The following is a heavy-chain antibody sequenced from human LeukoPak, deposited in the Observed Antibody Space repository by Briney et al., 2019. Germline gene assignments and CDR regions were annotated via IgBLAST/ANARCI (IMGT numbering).Heavy chain of an antibody. CDR1: GTYW. D-gene: IGHD1-26*01. CDR2: INSDGSWT. CDR3: ARGRPYSGGYHLDY. Sequence: GGSLRLSCAASGTYWMHWVRQAPGKGLVWVSHINSDGSWTGYADSVKGRFTISKDNAKNTVSLQMNNLRAEDTAVYYCARGRPYSGGYHLDYWGQGTLVTVSA. J-gene: IGHJ4*02. V-gene: IGHV3-74*01.